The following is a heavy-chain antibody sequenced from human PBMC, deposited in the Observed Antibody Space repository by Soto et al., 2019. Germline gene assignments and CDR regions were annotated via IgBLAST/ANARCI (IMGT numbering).Heavy chain of an antibody. CDR2: IWYDGSNK. CDR1: GFTFSSYG. CDR3: ARDGFRYCSSTSCPSAGDY. Sequence: GGSLRLSCAASGFTFSSYGMHWVRQAPGKGLEWVAVIWYDGSNKYYADSVKGRFTISRDNSKNTLYLQMNSLRAEDTAVYYCARDGFRYCSSTSCPSAGDYWGQGTLVTVSS. D-gene: IGHD2-2*01. V-gene: IGHV3-33*01. J-gene: IGHJ4*02.